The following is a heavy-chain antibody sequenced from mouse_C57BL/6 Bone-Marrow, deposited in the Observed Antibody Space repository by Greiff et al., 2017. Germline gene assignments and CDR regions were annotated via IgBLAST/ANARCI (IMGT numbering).Heavy chain of an antibody. D-gene: IGHD2-4*01. J-gene: IGHJ3*01. CDR2: IDPSDSYT. V-gene: IGHV1-50*01. CDR1: GYTFTSYW. CDR3: AREEDDYPFAY. Sequence: QVQLQQPGAELVKPGASVKLSCKASGYTFTSYWMHWVKQRPGQGLEWIGEIDPSDSYTNYNQKFKGKATLTVDTSSSTAYMQLSSLTSEDSAVYYCAREEDDYPFAYWGQGTLVTVSA.